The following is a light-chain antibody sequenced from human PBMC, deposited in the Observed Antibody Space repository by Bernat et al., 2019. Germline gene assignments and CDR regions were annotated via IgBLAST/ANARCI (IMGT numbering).Light chain of an antibody. CDR1: QAIGSY. J-gene: IGKJ5*01. Sequence: DIQLTQSPPFLSASVGDRVTITCRASQAIGSYLAWYQQKPGKAPKLLIYCASTLQTGVPSRFSGSGSGTEFNLTISSLQPEDFATYYCQQLNSYPITCGQGTRLEMK. CDR3: QQLNSYPIT. V-gene: IGKV1-9*01. CDR2: CAS.